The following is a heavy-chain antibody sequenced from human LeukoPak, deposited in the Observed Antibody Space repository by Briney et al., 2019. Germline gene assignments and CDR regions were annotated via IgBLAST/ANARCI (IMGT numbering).Heavy chain of an antibody. D-gene: IGHD1-26*01. CDR2: IYYSGST. V-gene: IGHV4-31*03. CDR1: GGSISSGGYY. Sequence: PSETLSLTCTVSGGSISSGGYYWSWIRQHPGKGLEWIGYIYYSGSTYYNPSLKSRVTISVDTSKNQFSLKLSSVTAADTAVYYCARLGSELLLLYYFDYWGQGTLVTVSS. J-gene: IGHJ4*02. CDR3: ARLGSELLLLYYFDY.